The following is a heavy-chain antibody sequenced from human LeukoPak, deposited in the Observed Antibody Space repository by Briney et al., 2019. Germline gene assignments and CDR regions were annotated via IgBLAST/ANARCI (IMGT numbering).Heavy chain of an antibody. CDR3: ARDRDGPNYYMDV. CDR1: GFIFSNYW. CDR2: NKSDGTGT. Sequence: GGSLRLSCAASGFIFSNYWMHWVRDVPEKALEWLSRNKSDGTGTTYAGSVNSRFTISRDNTENTLYLKTNSQRAEDTAIYYVARDRDGPNYYMDVWGKGTTVTVSS. V-gene: IGHV3-74*01. D-gene: IGHD5-24*01. J-gene: IGHJ6*03.